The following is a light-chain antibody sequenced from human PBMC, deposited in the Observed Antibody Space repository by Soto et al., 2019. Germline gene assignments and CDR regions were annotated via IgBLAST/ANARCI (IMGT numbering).Light chain of an antibody. CDR1: QSVSIN. CDR2: GAS. J-gene: IGKJ3*01. CDR3: QQYNNWPFT. V-gene: IGKV3-15*01. Sequence: EIVMTQSPATLSVSLGERATLSCRASQSVSINLAWYQQKPGQAPRLLMFGASARATGFPARFSGSGSGTEFTLTISSLQSEDFAVYYCQQYNNWPFTFGPGTKVDIK.